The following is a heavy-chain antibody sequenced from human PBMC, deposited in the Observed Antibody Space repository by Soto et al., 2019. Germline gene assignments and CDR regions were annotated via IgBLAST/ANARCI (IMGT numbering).Heavy chain of an antibody. D-gene: IGHD3-9*01. CDR2: IYWDDDK. J-gene: IGHJ6*03. V-gene: IGHV2-5*02. Sequence: QITLKESGPTLVKPTQTLTLTCTFSGFSLSTSGVGVGWIRQPPGKALEWLALIYWDDDKRYSPSLKSRLTITKDTSKNQVVLTMTNMDPVDTATYYCAHTFDPRYYYYYYMDVWGKGTTVTVSS. CDR3: AHTFDPRYYYYYYMDV. CDR1: GFSLSTSGVG.